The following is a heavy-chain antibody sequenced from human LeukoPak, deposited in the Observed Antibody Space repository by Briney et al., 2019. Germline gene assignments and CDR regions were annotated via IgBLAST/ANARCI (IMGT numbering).Heavy chain of an antibody. V-gene: IGHV3-30*02. CDR1: GFTFSSYG. Sequence: PGGSLRLSCAASGFTFSSYGMHWVRQAPGKGLEWVAFIRYDGSNKYYADSVKGRFTISRDNSKNTLYLQMNSLRLDDTAVYYCARAMVRGVPFDYWGQGTLVTVSS. CDR2: IRYDGSNK. J-gene: IGHJ4*02. CDR3: ARAMVRGVPFDY. D-gene: IGHD3-10*01.